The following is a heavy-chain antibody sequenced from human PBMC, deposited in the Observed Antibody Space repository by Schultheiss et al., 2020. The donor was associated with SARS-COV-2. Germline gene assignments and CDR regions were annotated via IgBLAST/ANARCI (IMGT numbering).Heavy chain of an antibody. CDR2: INPSGNT. CDR1: GGSISSSSYY. V-gene: IGHV4-39*01. D-gene: IGHD6-19*01. Sequence: SETLSLTCTVSGGSISSSSYYWSWIRQPPGKGLEWIGEINPSGNTNYIPSLKSRVTISVDTSKNQFSLKLSSVTAADTAVYYCARRNDSSGWYWLYFDYWGQGALVTVSS. J-gene: IGHJ4*02. CDR3: ARRNDSSGWYWLYFDY.